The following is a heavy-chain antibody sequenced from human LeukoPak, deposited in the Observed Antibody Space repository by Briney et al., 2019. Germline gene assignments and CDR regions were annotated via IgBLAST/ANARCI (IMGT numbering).Heavy chain of an antibody. J-gene: IGHJ3*02. CDR2: ISYDGSNK. V-gene: IGHV3-30-3*01. D-gene: IGHD3-10*01. CDR3: ARDLPKSGSGMGGAFDI. CDR1: GFTFSSYA. Sequence: GGSLRLSCAASGFTFSSYAMHWVRQAPGKGLEWVAVISYDGSNKYYADSVKGRFTISRDNSKNTLYLQMNSLRAEDTAVYYCARDLPKSGSGMGGAFDIWGQGTMVTVSS.